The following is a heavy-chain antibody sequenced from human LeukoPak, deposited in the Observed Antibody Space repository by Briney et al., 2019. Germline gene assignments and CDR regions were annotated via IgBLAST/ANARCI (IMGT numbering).Heavy chain of an antibody. D-gene: IGHD3-9*01. J-gene: IGHJ6*02. V-gene: IGHV3-33*08. CDR3: ARFDYPVYYYGMDV. CDR2: IWYDGSNK. CDR1: GFTFSSYA. Sequence: GGSLRLSCAASGFTFSSYAMSWVRQAPGKGLEWVAVIWYDGSNKYYADSVKGRFTISRDNSKNTLYLQMNSLRAEDTAVYYCARFDYPVYYYGMDVWGQGTTVTVSS.